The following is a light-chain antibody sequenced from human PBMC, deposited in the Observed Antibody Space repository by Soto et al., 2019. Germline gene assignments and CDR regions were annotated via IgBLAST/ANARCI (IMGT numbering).Light chain of an antibody. J-gene: IGLJ3*02. V-gene: IGLV1-44*01. CDR1: SSNIGVNS. Sequence: QSVLTQPPSASGTPGQRVTISCSGSSSNIGVNSVNWYQQLPGTAPKLLIHSTNQRPSGVPDRFSGSKSGTSASLAINGLQSEDEADYYCAAWDDRRAGVFGGGTKLTVL. CDR3: AAWDDRRAGV. CDR2: STN.